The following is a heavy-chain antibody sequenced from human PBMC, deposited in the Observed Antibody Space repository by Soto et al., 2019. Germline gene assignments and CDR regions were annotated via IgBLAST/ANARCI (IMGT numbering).Heavy chain of an antibody. CDR2: ISSSSSYI. CDR3: ARGPPVSSGYYYTSDY. CDR1: GFTFSSYS. J-gene: IGHJ4*02. V-gene: IGHV3-21*01. D-gene: IGHD3-22*01. Sequence: EVQLMESGGGLVKPGGSLRLSCAASGFTFSSYSMNWVRQAPGKGLEWVSSISSSSSYIYYADSVKGRFTISRDNAKNSLYLQTNSLRAEDTAVYYCARGPPVSSGYYYTSDYWGQGTLVTVSS.